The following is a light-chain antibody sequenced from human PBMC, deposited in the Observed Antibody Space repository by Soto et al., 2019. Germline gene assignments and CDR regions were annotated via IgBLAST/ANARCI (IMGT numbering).Light chain of an antibody. Sequence: DIQMTQSPSSLSASVGDRITISCRASESMSNFLNWYQQKPGQAPKILIYAASTLQSGAPLRFTGSGSGTDFNLTISSLQPEDFATYFCQQAYSMLFTFGGGTKVEIK. J-gene: IGKJ4*01. CDR3: QQAYSMLFT. CDR1: ESMSNF. CDR2: AAS. V-gene: IGKV1-39*01.